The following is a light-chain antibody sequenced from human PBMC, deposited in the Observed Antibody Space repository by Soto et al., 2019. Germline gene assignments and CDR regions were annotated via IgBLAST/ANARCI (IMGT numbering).Light chain of an antibody. V-gene: IGKV1-9*01. CDR1: QGISSS. CDR3: QQIDSYPRT. Sequence: IQLTQSPSSLSAYVGDRVTITCRAGQGISSSLAWYRQKPGKAPNLLISASSTLQTGVPSRFSGSGSGTDFALTISSLQPEDFATYYCQQIDSYPRTFGQGTKVEIK. J-gene: IGKJ1*01. CDR2: ASS.